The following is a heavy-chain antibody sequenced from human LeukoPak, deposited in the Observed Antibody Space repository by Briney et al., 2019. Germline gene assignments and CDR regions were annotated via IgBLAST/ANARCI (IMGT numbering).Heavy chain of an antibody. J-gene: IGHJ4*02. CDR2: IRYDGSNK. Sequence: PGGFLRLSCAASGFTFSSYGMHWVRQAPGKGLEWVAFIRYDGSNKYYADSVKGRFTISRDNSKNTLYLQMNSLRAEDTAVYYCAKDSSSGSSGSFRDYWGQGTLVTVSS. V-gene: IGHV3-30*02. D-gene: IGHD3-22*01. CDR3: AKDSSSGSSGSFRDY. CDR1: GFTFSSYG.